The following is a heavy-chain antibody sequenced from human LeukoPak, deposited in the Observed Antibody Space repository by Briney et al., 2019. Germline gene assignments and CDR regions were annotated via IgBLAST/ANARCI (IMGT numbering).Heavy chain of an antibody. V-gene: IGHV3-23*01. CDR3: AKVFRDGYNYPFDY. J-gene: IGHJ4*02. D-gene: IGHD5-24*01. Sequence: GGSLRLSCAASGFTFTNYAMNWVRQAPGKGLEWVSTIGSSGGSTYYADSVKGRFTISRDNSKNTLYLQMNSLRAEDTAVYYCAKVFRDGYNYPFDYWGQGTLVTVSS. CDR1: GFTFTNYA. CDR2: IGSSGGST.